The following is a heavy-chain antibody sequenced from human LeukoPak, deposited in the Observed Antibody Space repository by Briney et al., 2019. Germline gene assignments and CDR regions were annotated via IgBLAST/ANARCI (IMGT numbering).Heavy chain of an antibody. Sequence: PSETLSLTCTVSGDSIWNYYWTWIRQPPGKGLEWIGYISYSGSTNYNPSLKGRVTISVDTPKNQFSLKLTSVTAADTAVYYCARDFAFDIWGQGTMVTVSS. V-gene: IGHV4-59*01. J-gene: IGHJ3*02. CDR1: GDSIWNYY. CDR2: ISYSGST. CDR3: ARDFAFDI.